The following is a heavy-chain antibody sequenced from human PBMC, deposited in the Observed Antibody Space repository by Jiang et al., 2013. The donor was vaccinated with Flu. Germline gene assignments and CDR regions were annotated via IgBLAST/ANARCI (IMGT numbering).Heavy chain of an antibody. D-gene: IGHD2-15*01. CDR2: ISYDGSNK. J-gene: IGHJ4*02. V-gene: IGHV3-30*18. CDR3: AKDQSYRIVVVVAAGQFDY. Sequence: VQLLESGGGVVQPGRSLRLSCAASGFTFSSYGMHWVRQAPGKGLEWVAVISYDGSNKYYADSVKGRFTISRDNSKNTLYLQMNSLRAEDTAVYYCAKDQSYRIVVVVAAGQFDYWGQGTLVTVSS. CDR1: GFTFSSYG.